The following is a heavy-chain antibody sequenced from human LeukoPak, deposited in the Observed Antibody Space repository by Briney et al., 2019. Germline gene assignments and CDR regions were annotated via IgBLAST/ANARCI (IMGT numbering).Heavy chain of an antibody. CDR1: GGSISSGGYS. Sequence: SETLSLTCAVSGGSISSGGYSWSWIRQPPGKGLEWIGYIYHSGSTYYNPSLKSRVTISVDRSKNQFSLKLSSVTAADTAVYYCARRGYYRSVFDYWGQGTLVTVSS. V-gene: IGHV4-30-2*01. J-gene: IGHJ4*02. D-gene: IGHD3-3*01. CDR3: ARRGYYRSVFDY. CDR2: IYHSGST.